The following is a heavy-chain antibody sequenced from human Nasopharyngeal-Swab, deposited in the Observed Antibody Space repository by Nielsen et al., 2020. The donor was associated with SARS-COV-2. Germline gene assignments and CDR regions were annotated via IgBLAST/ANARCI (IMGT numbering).Heavy chain of an antibody. Sequence: WIRQPPGKGLEWIGSLSPLWLPSSPPSLPLLFPISVDTSINQFSLILISVTAADTAVYYCARVLYNYYYYYYMDVWGKGTTVTVSS. CDR2: LSPLWLP. J-gene: IGHJ6*03. CDR3: ARVLYNYYYYYYMDV. D-gene: IGHD2-8*01. V-gene: IGHV4-38-2*02.